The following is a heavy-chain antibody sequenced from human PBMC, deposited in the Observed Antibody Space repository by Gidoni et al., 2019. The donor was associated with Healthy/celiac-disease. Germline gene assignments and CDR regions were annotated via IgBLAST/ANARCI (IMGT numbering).Heavy chain of an antibody. D-gene: IGHD6-19*01. CDR1: GGSSSGYY. J-gene: IGHJ4*02. V-gene: IGHV4-34*01. CDR2: INHSASS. Sequence: QVQLQQWGDGLLKTWENLSLNCAVYGGSSSGYYWSWIRQPPGKGLEWMGEINHSASSKDNRSLKSRVTISVETSKNQFSLKLSAVTAADTAVYYCARGRRRLDYWGQGTLVTVSS. CDR3: ARGRRRLDY.